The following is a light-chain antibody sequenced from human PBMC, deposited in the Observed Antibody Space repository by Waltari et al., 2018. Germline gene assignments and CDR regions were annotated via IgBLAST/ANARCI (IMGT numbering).Light chain of an antibody. CDR2: QHY. V-gene: IGLV3-1*01. J-gene: IGLJ2*01. Sequence: SYELSQPPSVSVSPGQTATITCSGDNLGDKYAFWYQQKPGQSPVLVIYQHYKRPSGIPDRFSGSNSGNTASLTISGTQSMDEADYYCLTCDTNTAVFGGGTKLTVL. CDR3: LTCDTNTAV. CDR1: NLGDKY.